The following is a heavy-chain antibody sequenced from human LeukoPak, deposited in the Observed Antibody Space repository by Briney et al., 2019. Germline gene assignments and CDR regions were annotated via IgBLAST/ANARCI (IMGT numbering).Heavy chain of an antibody. Sequence: PGGSLGLSCAASGFTFSSYSMNWVRQAPGKGLEWVSSISSSSSYIYYADSVKGRFTISRDNAKNSLYLQMNSLRAEDTAVYYCARVVTTKNFDYWGQGTLVTVSS. V-gene: IGHV3-21*01. D-gene: IGHD4-17*01. CDR3: ARVVTTKNFDY. J-gene: IGHJ4*02. CDR1: GFTFSSYS. CDR2: ISSSSSYI.